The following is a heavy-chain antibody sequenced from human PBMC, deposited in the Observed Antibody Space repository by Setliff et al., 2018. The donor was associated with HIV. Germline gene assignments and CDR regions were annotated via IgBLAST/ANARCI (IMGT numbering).Heavy chain of an antibody. CDR1: GFTFSTYW. Sequence: GESLKISCAASGFTFSTYWMHWVRQAPGKGLVWVSRIHADGSSTHYADSVRGRLTISRDNRKNTLYLQMNSLRAEDTATYYCVRGTSTYPGIDFWGQGTMVTVSS. J-gene: IGHJ4*02. D-gene: IGHD2-2*01. CDR3: VRGTSTYPGIDF. CDR2: IHADGSST. V-gene: IGHV3-74*01.